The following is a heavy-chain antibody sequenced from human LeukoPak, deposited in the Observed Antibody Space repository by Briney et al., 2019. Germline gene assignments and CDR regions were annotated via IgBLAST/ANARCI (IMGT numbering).Heavy chain of an antibody. CDR1: GGSISSSSYY. CDR2: IYYSGST. V-gene: IGHV4-39*01. J-gene: IGHJ5*02. D-gene: IGHD6-13*01. CDR3: ARRWAAAGTEGWFDP. Sequence: PSETLSLTCTVSGGSISSSSYYWGWIRQPPGKGLEWIGSIYYSGSTYYNPSLKSRVTISVDTSKNQFSLKLSSVTAADTAVYYCARRWAAAGTEGWFDPWGQGTLVTVSS.